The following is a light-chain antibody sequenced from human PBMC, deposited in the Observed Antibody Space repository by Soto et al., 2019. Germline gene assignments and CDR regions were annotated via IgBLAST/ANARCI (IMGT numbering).Light chain of an antibody. CDR1: QSVSSN. J-gene: IGKJ1*01. Sequence: EIVMTQSPSALSVSPVERSTRSFSASQSVSSNLAWYQQKPGQAPRLLIYGASTRATGLPARFSGSGSGTEFTLTISRLEPEDFAVYYCQQYGSSLWTFGQGTKVDIK. CDR2: GAS. CDR3: QQYGSSLWT. V-gene: IGKV3-15*01.